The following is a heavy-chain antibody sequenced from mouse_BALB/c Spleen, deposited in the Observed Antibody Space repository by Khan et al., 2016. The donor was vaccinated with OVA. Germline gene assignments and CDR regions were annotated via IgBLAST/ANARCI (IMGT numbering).Heavy chain of an antibody. D-gene: IGHD1-1*01. CDR2: IGPGSGST. J-gene: IGHJ4*01. Sequence: DLVKPGASVKLSCKASGYTFTSYWINWIKQRPGQGLEWIGRIGPGSGSTYYNEVIKGKATLTVDTSSSTAYIQLSSLSSEDSAVYFCASENYYGRTCYAMDYWGQGTSVTVAS. CDR1: GYTFTSYW. V-gene: IGHV1S41*01. CDR3: ASENYYGRTCYAMDY.